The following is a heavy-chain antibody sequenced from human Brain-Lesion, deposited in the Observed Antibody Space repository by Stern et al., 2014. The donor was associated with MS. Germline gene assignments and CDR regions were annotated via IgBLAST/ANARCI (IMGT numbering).Heavy chain of an antibody. D-gene: IGHD3-22*01. Sequence: DQLVESGPGLVKPSETLSLTCTVSYDSISSYYWTWLRQPPGKGLEWIGYINYRRNPNYNPALKSRVTISVDTSKNQFFLKLTSVTAADTAVYYCARAFSDYHDSTPGYWGQGTLVTVSS. CDR3: ARAFSDYHDSTPGY. V-gene: IGHV4-59*01. J-gene: IGHJ4*02. CDR1: YDSISSYY. CDR2: INYRRNP.